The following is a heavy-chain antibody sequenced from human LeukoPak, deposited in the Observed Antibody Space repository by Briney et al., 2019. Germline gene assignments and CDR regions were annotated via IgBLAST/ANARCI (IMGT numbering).Heavy chain of an antibody. V-gene: IGHV1-69*13. CDR3: ARSTVAPGYFDY. D-gene: IGHD4-23*01. CDR2: IIPIFGTA. Sequence: SVKVSCKASGGTFSSYAISWVRQAPGQGLEWMGGIIPIFGTANYAQKFQGRVTITADESTSTAYMELSSLRSEDTAVYYCARSTVAPGYFDYWGQGTLVTVSS. CDR1: GGTFSSYA. J-gene: IGHJ4*02.